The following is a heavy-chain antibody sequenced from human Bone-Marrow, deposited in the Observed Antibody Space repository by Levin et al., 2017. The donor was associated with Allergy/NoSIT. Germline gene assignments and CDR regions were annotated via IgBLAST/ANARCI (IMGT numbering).Heavy chain of an antibody. J-gene: IGHJ4*02. CDR1: GLTFRHAW. V-gene: IGHV3-15*01. CDR3: TTVSVDTHMGDYSDH. CDR2: IKSNSDGGTT. Sequence: PGGSLRLSCAASGLTFRHAWMTWVRQAPGKGLEWVGRIKSNSDGGTTDFAAPVEGRFTISRDDSRDTVYLHMNSLRSEDTAVYYCTTVSVDTHMGDYSDHWGQGTLVTVSS. D-gene: IGHD5-18*01.